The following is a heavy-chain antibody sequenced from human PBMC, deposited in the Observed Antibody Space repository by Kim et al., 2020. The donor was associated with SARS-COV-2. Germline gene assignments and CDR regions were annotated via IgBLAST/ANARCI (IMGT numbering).Heavy chain of an antibody. V-gene: IGHV4-34*01. CDR3: ASRYGDPVFGLDV. Sequence: SETLSLTCAVYGGSFSGYYWSWIRQPPGKGLEWIGEINHSGSANYNPSLKSRVTISVDTSKNQFSLKLSSVTAADTAVYYCASRYGDPVFGLDVWGQGTTVTVSS. D-gene: IGHD4-17*01. J-gene: IGHJ6*02. CDR2: INHSGSA. CDR1: GGSFSGYY.